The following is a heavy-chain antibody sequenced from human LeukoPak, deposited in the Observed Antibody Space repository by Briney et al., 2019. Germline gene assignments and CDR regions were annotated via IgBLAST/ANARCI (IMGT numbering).Heavy chain of an antibody. CDR3: ASGDFWSGYGGGAFDI. J-gene: IGHJ3*02. V-gene: IGHV3-7*01. D-gene: IGHD3-3*01. CDR2: IKQDGSEK. CDR1: GFTLSSYW. Sequence: GGSLRLSCAASGFTLSSYWMSWVRQAPGKGLEWVANIKQDGSEKYYVYSVKGRFTISRDNAKNSLYLQMNSLRAEDTAVYYCASGDFWSGYGGGAFDIWGQGTMVTVSS.